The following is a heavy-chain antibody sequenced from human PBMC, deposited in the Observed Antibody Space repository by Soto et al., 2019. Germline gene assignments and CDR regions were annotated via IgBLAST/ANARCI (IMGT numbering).Heavy chain of an antibody. CDR1: GGSISSGDYY. J-gene: IGHJ4*02. CDR2: IYYSGST. CDR3: ARDDFWSGYLDY. V-gene: IGHV4-30-4*01. D-gene: IGHD3-3*01. Sequence: KTSETLSLTCTVSGGSISSGDYYWSWIRQPPGKGLEWIGYIYYSGSTYYNPSLKGRVTISVDTSKNQFSLKLSSVTAADTAVYYCARDDFWSGYLDYWGQGTLVTVSS.